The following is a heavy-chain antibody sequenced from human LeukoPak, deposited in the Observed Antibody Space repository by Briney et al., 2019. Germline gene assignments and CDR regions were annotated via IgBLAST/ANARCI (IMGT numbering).Heavy chain of an antibody. CDR2: NYWDDDK. CDR3: AHSGGYYYDSSGYPLFDS. J-gene: IGHJ4*02. CDR1: GFSLSTSGVG. Sequence: SGPTLVNPTQTLTLTCTFSGFSLSTSGVGVGWIRQPPGKALEWLALNYWDDDKRYSPSLKSRLTITKDTSKNQVVLTMTNMDPVDTATYYCAHSGGYYYDSSGYPLFDSWGQGTLVTVSS. V-gene: IGHV2-5*02. D-gene: IGHD3-22*01.